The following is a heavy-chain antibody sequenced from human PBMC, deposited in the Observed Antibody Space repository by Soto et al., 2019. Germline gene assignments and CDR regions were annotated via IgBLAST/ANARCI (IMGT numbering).Heavy chain of an antibody. Sequence: PSETLSLTCAVYGGSFSGYYWSWIRQPPGKGLEWIGEINHSGSTNYNPSLKSRVTISVDTSKNQFSLKLSSVTAADTAVYYCASVPSGSSWYLDAFDIWGQGTMVTVSS. CDR3: ASVPSGSSWYLDAFDI. D-gene: IGHD6-13*01. CDR1: GGSFSGYY. J-gene: IGHJ3*02. CDR2: INHSGST. V-gene: IGHV4-34*01.